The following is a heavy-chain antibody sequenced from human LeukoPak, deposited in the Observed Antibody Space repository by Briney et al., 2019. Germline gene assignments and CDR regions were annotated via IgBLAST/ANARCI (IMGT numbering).Heavy chain of an antibody. CDR1: GFAFSTYT. J-gene: IGHJ4*02. CDR2: ISAGGGTI. CDR3: ARGSYFDY. Sequence: GGSLRLSCAASGFAFSTYTLNWVRQAPGKGLEWLSYISAGGGTIYYADSVKGRFTVSRDNAKNSLYLQINSLRDEDTAVYYCARGSYFDYWGQGTLVTVSS. V-gene: IGHV3-48*02.